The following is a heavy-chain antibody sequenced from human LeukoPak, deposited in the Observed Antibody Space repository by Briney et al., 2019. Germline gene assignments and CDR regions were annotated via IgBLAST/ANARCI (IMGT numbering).Heavy chain of an antibody. J-gene: IGHJ4*02. CDR1: GFIFSNYE. CDR2: ISCTGSDI. V-gene: IGHV3-48*03. CDR3: ARDLPTGTYRAYFDN. D-gene: IGHD1-26*01. Sequence: PGGTLRLSCAGSGFIFSNYEMNWVRQAPGKGLEWVSYISCTGSDIYYADSVKGRFTISRDNAEHSLYLQMNSLRAEDTAVYYCARDLPTGTYRAYFDNWGQGTLVTVFS.